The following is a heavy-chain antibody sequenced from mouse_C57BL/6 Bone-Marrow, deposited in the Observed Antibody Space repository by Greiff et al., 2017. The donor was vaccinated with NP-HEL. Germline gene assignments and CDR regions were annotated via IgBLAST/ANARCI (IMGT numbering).Heavy chain of an antibody. CDR2: ISYSGST. D-gene: IGHD2-1*01. CDR3: ARGRSGNYYFDY. Sequence: EVQLQESGPGMVKPSQSLSLTCTVTGYSITSGYDWHWIRHFPGNKLEWMGYISYSGSTNYNPSLKSRISITHDTSKNHFFLKLNSVTTEDTATYYCARGRSGNYYFDYWGQGTTLTVSS. V-gene: IGHV3-1*01. CDR1: GYSITSGYD. J-gene: IGHJ2*01.